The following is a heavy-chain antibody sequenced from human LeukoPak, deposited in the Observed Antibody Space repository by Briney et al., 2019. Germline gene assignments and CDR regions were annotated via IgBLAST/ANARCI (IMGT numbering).Heavy chain of an antibody. J-gene: IGHJ4*02. Sequence: GGSLRLSCAASGFTFSSYGMHWVRQAPGKGLEWVAVISYDGSNKYYADSVKGRFTISRDNSKNTLYLQMDSLRAEDTAVYYCAKDRSGSGSYYPDYWGQGILVTVSS. D-gene: IGHD3-10*01. CDR1: GFTFSSYG. V-gene: IGHV3-30*18. CDR3: AKDRSGSGSYYPDY. CDR2: ISYDGSNK.